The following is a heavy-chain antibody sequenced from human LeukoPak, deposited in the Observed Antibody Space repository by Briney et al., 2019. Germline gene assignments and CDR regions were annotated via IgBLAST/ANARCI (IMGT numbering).Heavy chain of an antibody. CDR3: ARGHRDGPYDY. V-gene: IGHV4-59*01. Sequence: TSETLSLTCTVSGGSISSYYWSWIRQPPGKGLGWIGYIYYSGSTNYNPSLKSRVTISVDTSKNQFSLKLSSVTAADTAVYYCARGHRDGPYDYWGQGTLVTVSS. CDR1: GGSISSYY. J-gene: IGHJ4*02. CDR2: IYYSGST. D-gene: IGHD5-24*01.